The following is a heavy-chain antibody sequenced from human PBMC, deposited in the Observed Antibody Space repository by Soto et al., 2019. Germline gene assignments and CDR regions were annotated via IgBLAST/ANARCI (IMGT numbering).Heavy chain of an antibody. V-gene: IGHV4-30-2*01. CDR2: IYHTGTT. J-gene: IGHJ6*02. D-gene: IGHD2-8*01. Sequence: QLQLQESGSGLVKPSQTLSLTCTVSGGSINSGGYSWIWIRQPPGKGLEWIGYIYHTGTTFYIPSLQRRVPISVDQSKNQFSLSLGSVTAADTAMYYCARVERTLSPPFPYDMDVWGQGTTVTVPS. CDR1: GGSINSGGYS. CDR3: ARVERTLSPPFPYDMDV.